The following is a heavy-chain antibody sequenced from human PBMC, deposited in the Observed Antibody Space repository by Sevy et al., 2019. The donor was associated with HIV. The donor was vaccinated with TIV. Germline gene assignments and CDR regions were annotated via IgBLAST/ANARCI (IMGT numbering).Heavy chain of an antibody. Sequence: ASVTVSCMVSGYTLSELSMHWVRQAPGKGLAWMGSFDPEDYETNYAQKFQGRVTMTGDTSTDTAYMELNNLRSEDTAVYYCATTKGYYDSSGSPFDYWGQGTLVTVSS. J-gene: IGHJ4*02. CDR1: GYTLSELS. CDR2: FDPEDYET. V-gene: IGHV1-24*01. D-gene: IGHD3-22*01. CDR3: ATTKGYYDSSGSPFDY.